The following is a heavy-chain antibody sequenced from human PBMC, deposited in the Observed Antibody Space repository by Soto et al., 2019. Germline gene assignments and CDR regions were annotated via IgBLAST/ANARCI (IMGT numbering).Heavy chain of an antibody. CDR1: GFTFSSYA. V-gene: IGHV3-23*01. CDR3: AKDTGNYDFWSGYLAPRDYYYYGMDV. J-gene: IGHJ6*02. CDR2: ISGSGGST. D-gene: IGHD3-3*01. Sequence: PGGSLRLSCAASGFTFSSYAMSWVRQAPGKGLEWVSAISGSGGSTYYADSVKGRFTISRDNSKNTLYLQMNSLRAEDMAVYYCAKDTGNYDFWSGYLAPRDYYYYGMDVWGQGTTVTVSS.